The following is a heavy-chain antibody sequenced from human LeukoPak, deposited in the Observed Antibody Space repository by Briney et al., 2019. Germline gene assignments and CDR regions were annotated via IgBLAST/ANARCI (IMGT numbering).Heavy chain of an antibody. J-gene: IGHJ4*02. D-gene: IGHD6-13*01. CDR1: GYIFTNFG. Sequence: ASVKVSCKASGYIFTNFGISWVRQAPGQGLEWMGWISAYNGNTNYAQKLQGRVTMTTDAPTSTAYMELRSLRSDDTAVYYCARDPAAYTTSAFDYWGQGTLVTVSS. CDR3: ARDPAAYTTSAFDY. V-gene: IGHV1-18*01. CDR2: ISAYNGNT.